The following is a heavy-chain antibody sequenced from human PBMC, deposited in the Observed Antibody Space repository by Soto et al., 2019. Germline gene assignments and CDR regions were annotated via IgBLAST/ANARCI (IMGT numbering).Heavy chain of an antibody. D-gene: IGHD3-9*01. V-gene: IGHV2-5*02. CDR3: AHGRGDLSTGHYYFDH. Sequence: ITLKESGPTLVKPTQTLTLTCTFSGFSLNTRGVGVGWIRQPPGKALEWLALISWDGEKRYSPSLKSRLTITKDTSETQGVLTMTNTDPVDTATYYCAHGRGDLSTGHYYFDHWGQGTLGTVSS. CDR1: GFSLNTRGVG. CDR2: ISWDGEK. J-gene: IGHJ4*02.